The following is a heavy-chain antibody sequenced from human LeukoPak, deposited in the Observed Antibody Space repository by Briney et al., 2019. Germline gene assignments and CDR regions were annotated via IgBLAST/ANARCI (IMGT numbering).Heavy chain of an antibody. CDR2: ISYDGSNK. Sequence: GGSLRLSCAASGFTFSSYAMHWVRQAPGKGLEWVAVISYDGSNKYYADSVKGRFTISRDNSKNTLYLQMNSLRAEDTAVYYCARSYDSSPPYYFDYWGQGTLVTVSS. CDR3: ARSYDSSPPYYFDY. CDR1: GFTFSSYA. J-gene: IGHJ4*02. D-gene: IGHD5-12*01. V-gene: IGHV3-30-3*01.